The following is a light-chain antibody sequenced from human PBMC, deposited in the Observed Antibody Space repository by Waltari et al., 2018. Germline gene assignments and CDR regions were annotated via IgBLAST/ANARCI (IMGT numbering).Light chain of an antibody. CDR3: QQGNSFPYT. V-gene: IGKV1-12*01. J-gene: IGKJ2*01. Sequence: DIQMTQSPSSLSASVGHRVTITCRASQDIGSWLAWYQQKPGKAPKLLIYAASRLESGVPPRFSGSGSGTDFILAISSLQPEDCGTFYCQQGNSFPYTFGQGTKLEI. CDR1: QDIGSW. CDR2: AAS.